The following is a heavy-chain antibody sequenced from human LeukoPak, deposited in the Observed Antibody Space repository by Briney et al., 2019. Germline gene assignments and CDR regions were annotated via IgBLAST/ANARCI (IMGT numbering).Heavy chain of an antibody. J-gene: IGHJ6*03. D-gene: IGHD6-13*01. CDR3: ARDEEQLVQNYYYYMDV. CDR1: GFTFSSYD. CDR2: ISSSSSTI. V-gene: IGHV3-48*01. Sequence: GGSLRLSCAVSGFTFSSYDMNWVRQAPGKGLEWVSYISSSSSTIYYADSVKGRFTISRDNAKNSLYLQMNSLRAEDTAVYYCARDEEQLVQNYYYYMDVWGKGTTVTVSS.